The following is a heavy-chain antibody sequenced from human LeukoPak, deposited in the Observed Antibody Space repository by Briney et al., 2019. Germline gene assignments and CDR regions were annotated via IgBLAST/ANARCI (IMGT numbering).Heavy chain of an antibody. CDR1: GFTFSSYE. CDR2: ISNSGSTI. D-gene: IGHD1-1*01. V-gene: IGHV3-48*03. J-gene: IGHJ4*02. Sequence: GGSLRLSCAASGFTFSSYEMNWVRQAPGKGLEWVSYISNSGSTIYYADSVKGRFTISRDNAKNSMDLQMNSLRAEDTAVDYCERDRAPSGWGQGTLVTVSS. CDR3: ERDRAPSG.